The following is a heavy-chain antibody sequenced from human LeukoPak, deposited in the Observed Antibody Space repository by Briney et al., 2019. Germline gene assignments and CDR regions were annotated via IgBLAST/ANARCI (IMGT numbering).Heavy chain of an antibody. J-gene: IGHJ4*02. CDR2: ISYDGGNK. CDR3: ARQRDTGFSMDY. Sequence: GGSLRLSCAASGFTFSSYAMHWVRQAPGKGLEWVAVISYDGGNKYYADSVKGRFTISRDNSKNTLYLQMNSLRAEDTAVYYCARQRDTGFSMDYWGQGTLVTVSS. CDR1: GFTFSSYA. V-gene: IGHV3-30-3*01. D-gene: IGHD2/OR15-2a*01.